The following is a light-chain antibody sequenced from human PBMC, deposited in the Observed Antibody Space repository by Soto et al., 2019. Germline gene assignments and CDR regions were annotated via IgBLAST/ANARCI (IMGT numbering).Light chain of an antibody. V-gene: IGLV1-40*01. CDR3: QSYDTSLRGV. CDR2: ANI. J-gene: IGLJ1*01. CDR1: SSNIGAGYD. Sequence: QSVLTQPPSVSGAPGQRVTISCTGSSSNIGAGYDVHWYQQFPGTAPKLLIYANINRPSGVPDRFSASKSGTSASLAITGLKAVDEADYYCQSYDTSLRGVFGTGTKITVL.